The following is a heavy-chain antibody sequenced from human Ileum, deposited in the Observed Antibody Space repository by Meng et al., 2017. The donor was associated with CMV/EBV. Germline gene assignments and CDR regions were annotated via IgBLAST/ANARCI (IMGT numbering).Heavy chain of an antibody. CDR1: GFSFSTSKAG. CDR2: IYWDDDT. Sequence: QITLKASGPTLVKPTQTLTLSCTFSGFSFSTSKAGVGWIRLPPGKALEWLALIYWDDDTRYNPSLKTRLTITKDTSKNQVILTMTKMDPADTATYFCVHRSYSGQDDYWGQGALVTVSS. V-gene: IGHV2-5*02. CDR3: VHRSYSGQDDY. J-gene: IGHJ4*02. D-gene: IGHD5-12*01.